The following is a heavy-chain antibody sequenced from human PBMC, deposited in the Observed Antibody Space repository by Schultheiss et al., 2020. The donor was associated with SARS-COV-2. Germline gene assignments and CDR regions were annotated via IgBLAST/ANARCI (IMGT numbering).Heavy chain of an antibody. V-gene: IGHV4-34*01. J-gene: IGHJ3*02. CDR1: GGSFSGYY. D-gene: IGHD4-17*01. CDR3: ARDRHGDPRGDAFDI. CDR2: INHSGST. Sequence: SETLSLTCAVYGGSFSGYYWSWIRQPPGKGLEWIGEINHSGSTNYNPSLKSRVTISVDTSKNQFSLKLSSVTAADTAVYYCARDRHGDPRGDAFDIWGQGTMVTVSS.